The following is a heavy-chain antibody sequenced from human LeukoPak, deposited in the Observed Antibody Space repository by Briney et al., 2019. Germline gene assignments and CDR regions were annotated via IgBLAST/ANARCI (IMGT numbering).Heavy chain of an antibody. CDR1: GFTFSSYW. Sequence: GGSLRLSCAASGFTFSSYWMHWVRQAPGKGLVWVSRISSDGSSTTYADSVKGRFTVSRDNAKNTLYLQMNSLRAEDTAVYYCAKDVGRVINYYYYGMDVWGQGTTVTVSS. CDR3: AKDVGRVINYYYYGMDV. J-gene: IGHJ6*02. V-gene: IGHV3-74*01. D-gene: IGHD3/OR15-3a*01. CDR2: ISSDGSST.